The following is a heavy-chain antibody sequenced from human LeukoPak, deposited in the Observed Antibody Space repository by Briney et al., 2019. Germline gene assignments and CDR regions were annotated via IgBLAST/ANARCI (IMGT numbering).Heavy chain of an antibody. V-gene: IGHV4-59*01. CDR3: ARDLYGDVSLPGY. J-gene: IGHJ4*02. CDR2: IYYSGSS. Sequence: PSETLSLTCTVSGGSIRNYYWSWIRQPPGKGLEGIGYIYYSGSSNYNPSLKSRVTISVDTPKNPFCLKLSSVTAADTAVYYCARDLYGDVSLPGYWGQGTLVTVSS. D-gene: IGHD2-21*01. CDR1: GGSIRNYY.